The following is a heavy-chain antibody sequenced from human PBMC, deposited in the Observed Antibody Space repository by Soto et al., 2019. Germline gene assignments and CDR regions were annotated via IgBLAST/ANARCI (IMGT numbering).Heavy chain of an antibody. D-gene: IGHD6-13*01. CDR2: IIPIFGTA. CDR3: ARGGSSSWYGWFDP. J-gene: IGHJ5*02. CDR1: GGTFSSYA. Sequence: SVKVSCKASGGTFSSYAISWVRQAPRQGLEWMGGIIPIFGTANYAQKFQGRVTITADESTSTAYMELSSLRSEDTAVYYCARGGSSSWYGWFDPWGQGTLVTVSS. V-gene: IGHV1-69*13.